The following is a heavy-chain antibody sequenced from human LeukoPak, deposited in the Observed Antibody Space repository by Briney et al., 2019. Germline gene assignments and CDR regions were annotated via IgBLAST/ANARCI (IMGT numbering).Heavy chain of an antibody. CDR2: VSKTGNT. D-gene: IGHD1-26*01. CDR3: ARRGAPSKFYYFDS. Sequence: PSETLSLTCTVSGASLTTHYWAWIRQPPGKGLEWIGFVSKTGNTNYNASLKSRVTISADTSKNTFSLKLSSLTAADTAVYFCARRGAPSKFYYFDSWGQGPWSPSPQ. CDR1: GASLTTHY. V-gene: IGHV4-59*08. J-gene: IGHJ4*02.